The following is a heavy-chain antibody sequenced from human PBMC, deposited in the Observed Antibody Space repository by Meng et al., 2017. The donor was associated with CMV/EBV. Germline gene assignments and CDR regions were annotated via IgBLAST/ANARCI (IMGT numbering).Heavy chain of an antibody. D-gene: IGHD3-16*01. V-gene: IGHV2-5*01. Sequence: CTCAGFSLSTSGVGVGWIRQPPGKAMEWLALIYWNDDKRYSPSLKSRLTITKDTSKNQVVLTMTNMDPVDTATYYCAHSKDWGFFDYWGQGTLVTVS. CDR2: IYWNDDK. CDR1: GFSLSTSGVG. J-gene: IGHJ4*02. CDR3: AHSKDWGFFDY.